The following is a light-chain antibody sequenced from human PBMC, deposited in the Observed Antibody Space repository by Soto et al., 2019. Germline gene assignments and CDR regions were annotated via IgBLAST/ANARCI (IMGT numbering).Light chain of an antibody. CDR3: LLSYSGARPWV. CDR2: DTS. Sequence: QTVVTQEPSLTVSPRGTVTLTCGSSTGTVTSGHYPYWFQQKPGQAPRTLIYDTSYKHSWTPARFSGSLLEGKAALTLSGAQPEDEAEYYCLLSYSGARPWVFGGGTKVTVL. J-gene: IGLJ3*02. V-gene: IGLV7-46*01. CDR1: TGTVTSGHY.